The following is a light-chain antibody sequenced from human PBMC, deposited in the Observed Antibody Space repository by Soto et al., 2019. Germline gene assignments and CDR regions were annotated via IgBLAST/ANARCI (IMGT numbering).Light chain of an antibody. J-gene: IGLJ1*01. Sequence: QAALTHPPSASVTPGQRATISCSGSSSNIGSNYVYWYQQLPGTAPKPLIYRNNQRPSGVPDRFSGSKSGTSASLAISGLRSEDEADYYCAAWDDSLSGYVFGTGTKVTVL. CDR3: AAWDDSLSGYV. V-gene: IGLV1-47*01. CDR1: SSNIGSNY. CDR2: RNN.